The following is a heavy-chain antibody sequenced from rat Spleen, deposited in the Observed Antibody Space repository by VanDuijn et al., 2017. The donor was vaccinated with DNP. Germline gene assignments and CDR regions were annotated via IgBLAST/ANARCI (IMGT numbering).Heavy chain of an antibody. CDR1: GHSITSNY. CDR3: ARFGSYYYVMDA. D-gene: IGHD1-12*02. J-gene: IGHJ4*01. Sequence: EVQLQESGPGLVKSSQSLSLTCSVTGHSITSNYWAWIRKFPGNKMEWMGYINYSGTTAYNPSLKSRISITRDTSKNQFFLQLNSVINEDTATYYCARFGSYYYVMDAWGQGASVTVSS. V-gene: IGHV3-1*01. CDR2: INYSGTT.